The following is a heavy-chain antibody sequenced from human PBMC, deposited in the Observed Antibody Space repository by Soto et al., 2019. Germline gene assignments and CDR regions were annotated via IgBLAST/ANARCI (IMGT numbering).Heavy chain of an antibody. Sequence: QVQLQQWGAGLLKPSETLSLTCAVYGGSFSGYYWSWIRQPPGKGLEWIGEINHRGSTNYNPSLKGRVTTSVDTSKNQFSLKLTSVTAADTAVYYCARGNMRFAPSAVAALTRSYYDGMDVWGQGTTVTVSS. D-gene: IGHD6-19*01. CDR2: INHRGST. V-gene: IGHV4-34*01. CDR1: GGSFSGYY. CDR3: ARGNMRFAPSAVAALTRSYYDGMDV. J-gene: IGHJ6*02.